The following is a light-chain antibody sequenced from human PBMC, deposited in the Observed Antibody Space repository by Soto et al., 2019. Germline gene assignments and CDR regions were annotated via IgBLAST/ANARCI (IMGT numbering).Light chain of an antibody. Sequence: DIQMTQSPSSLSASVQDSVTITCRASQVIGKYLAWYQQKPGKVPKLLIQAASTLQSGVPSRFSGSGSGTDFTLYIYNLQPEDVATYYCQRYNAAPFTFGPGTKVDIK. CDR3: QRYNAAPFT. CDR1: QVIGKY. CDR2: AAS. J-gene: IGKJ3*01. V-gene: IGKV1-27*01.